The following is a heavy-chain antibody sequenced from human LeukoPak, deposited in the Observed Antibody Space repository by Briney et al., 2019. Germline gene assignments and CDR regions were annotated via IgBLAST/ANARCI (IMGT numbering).Heavy chain of an antibody. D-gene: IGHD6-19*01. J-gene: IGHJ4*02. Sequence: GGSLRLSCAASGFTFSSYWMSWVRQAPGRGLEWVSGTSGSGGSTYYADSVKGRFTISRDNSKNTLYLQMNSLRAEDTAVYYCAKGHSVWYSEDDYWGQGTLVTVSS. V-gene: IGHV3-23*01. CDR3: AKGHSVWYSEDDY. CDR1: GFTFSSYW. CDR2: TSGSGGST.